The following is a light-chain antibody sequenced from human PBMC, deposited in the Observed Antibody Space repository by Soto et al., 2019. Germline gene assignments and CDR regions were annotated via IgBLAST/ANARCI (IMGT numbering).Light chain of an antibody. V-gene: IGLV2-14*01. CDR1: GSDVGGYDY. Sequence: QSALTRPASVSGSPGQSSTIACTGTGSDVGGYDYVSWYQQHPGKAPKLIIYEVSNRPSGISNRFSGSKSGNTASLTISGLQAEDEADYYCTSYTSSSARVFGTGTKVTVL. CDR2: EVS. J-gene: IGLJ1*01. CDR3: TSYTSSSARV.